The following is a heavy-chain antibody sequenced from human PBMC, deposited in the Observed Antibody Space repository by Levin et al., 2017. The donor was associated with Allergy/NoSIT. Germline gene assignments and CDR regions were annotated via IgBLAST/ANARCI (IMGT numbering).Heavy chain of an antibody. CDR2: IIPILGIA. D-gene: IGHD3-10*01. V-gene: IGHV1-69*02. CDR1: GGTFSSYT. J-gene: IGHJ3*02. Sequence: SVKVSCKASGGTFSSYTISWVRQAPGQGLEWMGRIIPILGIANYAQKFQGRVTITADKSTSTAYMELSSLRSEDTAVYYCARVYYGSGSYALDAFDIWGQGTMVTVSS. CDR3: ARVYYGSGSYALDAFDI.